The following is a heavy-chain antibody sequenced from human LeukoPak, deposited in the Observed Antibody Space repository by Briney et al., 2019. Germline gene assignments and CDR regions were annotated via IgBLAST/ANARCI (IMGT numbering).Heavy chain of an antibody. Sequence: GGSLRLSCVGSGFTFSDYFMTWIRQAPGKGLEGVSYINPSGGSIFYADSVKGRFTISRDNTKRSLFLQMDSLRAEDTAVYYCAKGKFNYYGSGSYGLDYWGQGTLVTVSS. J-gene: IGHJ4*02. CDR3: AKGKFNYYGSGSYGLDY. V-gene: IGHV3-11*01. D-gene: IGHD3-10*01. CDR2: INPSGGSI. CDR1: GFTFSDYF.